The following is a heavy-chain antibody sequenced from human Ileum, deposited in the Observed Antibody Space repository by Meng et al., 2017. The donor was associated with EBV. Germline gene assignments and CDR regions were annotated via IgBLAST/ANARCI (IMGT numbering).Heavy chain of an antibody. CDR3: VRGGTYYLSY. J-gene: IGHJ4*02. D-gene: IGHD1-26*01. Sequence: QVRWQGSGPGRVKPPWPLSLTWAISGGSISSVYWWSWVRQSPGKGLEWIGEMYPTGPTYYNPSLKGRVSISIDKSKNQLSLKLNSVTAADTAVYYCVRGGTYYLSYWGQGSLVTVSS. V-gene: IGHV4-4*03. CDR2: MYPTGPT. CDR1: GGSISSVYW.